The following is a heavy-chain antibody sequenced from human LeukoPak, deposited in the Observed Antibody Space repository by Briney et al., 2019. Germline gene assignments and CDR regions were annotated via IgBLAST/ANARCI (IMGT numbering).Heavy chain of an antibody. J-gene: IGHJ4*02. CDR2: INPINGAT. CDR1: GYTFTGYY. V-gene: IGHV1-2*02. Sequence: EASVKVSCKASGYTFTGYYMHWVRQAPGQGLEWMGWINPINGATNHAQRFQGRVTMTRDTSSSTAYMELTGLTSDDTAVYSCARGGSTAGGFLVYWGQGTLVTVSS. D-gene: IGHD3-3*01. CDR3: ARGGSTAGGFLVY.